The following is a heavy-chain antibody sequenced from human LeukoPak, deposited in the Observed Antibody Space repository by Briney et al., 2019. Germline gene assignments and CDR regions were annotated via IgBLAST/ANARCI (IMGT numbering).Heavy chain of an antibody. CDR3: ARGRQDVTMIVVVMTAVSYYLDV. V-gene: IGHV4-34*01. CDR2: MNPSGST. D-gene: IGHD3-22*01. J-gene: IGHJ6*03. CDR1: GGSFSGYY. Sequence: SETLSLTCAVYGGSFSGYYWTWIRQTPEKGLEWIGEMNPSGSTSYNPSLKSRVTISVDTSKNQFSLKLSSVTAADVAVYYCARGRQDVTMIVVVMTAVSYYLDVWGKGTTVTVS.